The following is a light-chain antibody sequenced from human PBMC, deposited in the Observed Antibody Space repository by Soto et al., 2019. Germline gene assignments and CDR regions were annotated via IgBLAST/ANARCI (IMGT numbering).Light chain of an antibody. CDR1: QSVSRS. CDR3: QHYNSYSEA. CDR2: AAS. V-gene: IGKV1-5*01. Sequence: QLTQSPSSLSASFGDRVIITCRASQSVSRSLNWYQQKTGQAPKLLIYAASTLHSGVPSRFSGSGSGTEFTLTISSLQPDDFATYYCQHYNSYSEAFGQGTKVDI. J-gene: IGKJ1*01.